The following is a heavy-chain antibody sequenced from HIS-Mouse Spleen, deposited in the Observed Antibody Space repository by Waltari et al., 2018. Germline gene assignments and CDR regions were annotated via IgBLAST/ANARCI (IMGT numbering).Heavy chain of an antibody. CDR1: GYTFTGYY. CDR2: IKPSRGGR. CDR3: ARDSRAVMDV. V-gene: IGHV1-2*02. Sequence: QVQLVQSGAEVKKPGASVKVSCKASGYTFTGYYMHWVRQAPGRGLEWMGWIKPSRGGRKHAKKFQGRVTRARNTSTSAAYMGLSRLGCDAWAVYYCARDSRAVMDVGGQGTTVTVSS. D-gene: IGHD6-19*01. J-gene: IGHJ6*02.